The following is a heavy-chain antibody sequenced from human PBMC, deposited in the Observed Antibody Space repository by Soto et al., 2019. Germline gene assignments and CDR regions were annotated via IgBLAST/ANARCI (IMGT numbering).Heavy chain of an antibody. CDR2: ISGSGDYT. D-gene: IGHD2-15*01. J-gene: IGHJ5*02. Sequence: EVQLLESGGGLVQPGESLRLSCAASGFTFSSYAMTWVRQAPWKGLEWVASISGSGDYTYFADSVKGRFTISRDNSNDTLYLQMSSLRVEDTAIYYCAKDSRSHPQGWFDPWGQGTLVTVSS. V-gene: IGHV3-23*01. CDR3: AKDSRSHPQGWFDP. CDR1: GFTFSSYA.